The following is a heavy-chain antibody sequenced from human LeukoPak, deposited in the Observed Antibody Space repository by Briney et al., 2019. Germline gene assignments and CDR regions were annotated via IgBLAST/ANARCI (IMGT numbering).Heavy chain of an antibody. Sequence: ASVKVSCKASGYTFTSYYMHWVRQAPGQGLEWMGIINPSGGSTSYAQKFQGRVTMTRDTSTSTVYMKLSSLRSEDTAVYYCARYQRWLPLDYWGQGTLVTVSS. D-gene: IGHD6-19*01. V-gene: IGHV1-46*01. CDR1: GYTFTSYY. CDR2: INPSGGST. J-gene: IGHJ4*02. CDR3: ARYQRWLPLDY.